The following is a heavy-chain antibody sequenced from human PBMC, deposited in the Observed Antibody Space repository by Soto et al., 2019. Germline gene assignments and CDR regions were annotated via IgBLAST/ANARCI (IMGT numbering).Heavy chain of an antibody. D-gene: IGHD3-9*01. Sequence: PGGSLRLSCAASGFTFSGSAMHWVRQASGKGLEWVGRIRSKANSYATAYAASVKGRFTISRDDSKNTAYLQMNSLKTEDTAVYYCAKGRVRYFDWSIFDYWGQGTLVTVSS. V-gene: IGHV3-73*01. CDR3: AKGRVRYFDWSIFDY. J-gene: IGHJ4*02. CDR2: IRSKANSYAT. CDR1: GFTFSGSA.